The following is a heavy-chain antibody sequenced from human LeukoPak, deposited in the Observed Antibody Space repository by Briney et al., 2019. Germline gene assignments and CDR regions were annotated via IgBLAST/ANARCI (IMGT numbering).Heavy chain of an antibody. V-gene: IGHV3-74*01. CDR3: ARDRGSGNYGARFFDY. D-gene: IGHD1-26*01. CDR1: GFPFSSYW. Sequence: LAGGSLRLSCAASGFPFSSYWMHWVRHAPGKGLVWVSRINTDGSITTYADSVRGRFTISRDNAKNTLYLQMNSLRAEDTAVYYCARDRGSGNYGARFFDYWGQGTLVTVSS. CDR2: INTDGSIT. J-gene: IGHJ4*02.